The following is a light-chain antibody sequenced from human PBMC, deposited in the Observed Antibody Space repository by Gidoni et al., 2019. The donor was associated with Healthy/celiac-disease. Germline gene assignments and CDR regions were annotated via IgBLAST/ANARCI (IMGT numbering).Light chain of an antibody. V-gene: IGKV3-20*01. CDR1: QSVSSSY. CDR3: QQYGSSPYT. CDR2: GAS. Sequence: EIVLTQSPRTLSLSPGERATLSCRASQSVSSSYLAWYQQKPGQAPRLLIYGASSRATGIPDRFSGSGSGTDFTLTLSTLEPEDFAVYYCQQYGSSPYTFGQGTKLEIQ. J-gene: IGKJ2*01.